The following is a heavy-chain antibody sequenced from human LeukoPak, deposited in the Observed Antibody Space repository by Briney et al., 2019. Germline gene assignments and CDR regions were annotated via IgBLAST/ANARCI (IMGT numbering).Heavy chain of an antibody. CDR1: GFTFDDYG. CDR3: ARDYYDSSGYSYYMDV. CDR2: INWNGGST. Sequence: GGSLRLSCAASGFTFDDYGMSWVRQAPGKRLEWVSGINWNGGSTGYADSVKGRFTISRDNAKNSLYLQMNSLRAEDTALYHCARDYYDSSGYSYYMDVWGKGTTVTVSS. D-gene: IGHD3-22*01. V-gene: IGHV3-20*01. J-gene: IGHJ6*03.